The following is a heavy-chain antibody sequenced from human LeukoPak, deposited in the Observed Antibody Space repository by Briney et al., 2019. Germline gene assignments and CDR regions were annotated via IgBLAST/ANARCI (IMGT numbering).Heavy chain of an antibody. CDR2: IYYSGST. CDR1: GGSISSYY. J-gene: IGHJ6*02. Sequence: SETLSLTCSVSGGSISSYYWSWIRQPPGKGLEWIGYIYYSGSTNYTPSLKSRVTISVDTSKNQFSLKLSSVTAADTAVYYCARRNRDTGSGYYYYGMDVWGQGTTVTVSS. D-gene: IGHD5-18*01. V-gene: IGHV4-59*01. CDR3: ARRNRDTGSGYYYYGMDV.